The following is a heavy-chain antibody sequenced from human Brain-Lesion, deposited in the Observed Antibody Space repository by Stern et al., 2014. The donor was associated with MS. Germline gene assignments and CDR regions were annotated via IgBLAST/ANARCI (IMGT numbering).Heavy chain of an antibody. J-gene: IGHJ6*02. CDR2: INPNTGGT. Sequence: VQLVESGAEVKKPGASVKVSCKTSGYIFTGYYIHWVRQAPGQGLEWMAWINPNTGGTKDAQKFQGSVTMSRDTSISTAYVELSSLTSDDTAVYYCARDQRGITIFGVVTDYYYLGMDVWGQGTTVTVSS. CDR3: ARDQRGITIFGVVTDYYYLGMDV. CDR1: GYIFTGYY. D-gene: IGHD3-3*01. V-gene: IGHV1-2*02.